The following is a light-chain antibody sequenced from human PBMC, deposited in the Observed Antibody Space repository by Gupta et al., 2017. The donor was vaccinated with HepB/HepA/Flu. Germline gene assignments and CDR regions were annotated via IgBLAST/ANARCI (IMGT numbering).Light chain of an antibody. J-gene: IGKJ1*01. CDR1: QSVLYSSNNKNY. Sequence: DIVMTQSPYSLAVSLGERATINCKSSQSVLYSSNNKNYLAWYQQKPGQPPKLLIYWASTRESGVPDRFSGGGSGTDFTLTISSLQAEDVAVYSCQQYYSSPLTFGQGTKVEIK. CDR3: QQYYSSPLT. V-gene: IGKV4-1*01. CDR2: WAS.